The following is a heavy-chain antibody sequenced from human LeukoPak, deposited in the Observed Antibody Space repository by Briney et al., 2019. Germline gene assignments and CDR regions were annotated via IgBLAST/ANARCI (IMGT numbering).Heavy chain of an antibody. D-gene: IGHD3-10*01. J-gene: IGHJ4*02. V-gene: IGHV1-69*04. Sequence: ASVKVSCKASGGTFSSYAISWVRQAPGQGLEWMGRIIPILGIANYAQKFQGRVTITADKSTSTAYMELSSLRSEDTAVYYCARGGTMVKTPVDYWGQGTLVTVSS. CDR3: ARGGTMVKTPVDY. CDR2: IIPILGIA. CDR1: GGTFSSYA.